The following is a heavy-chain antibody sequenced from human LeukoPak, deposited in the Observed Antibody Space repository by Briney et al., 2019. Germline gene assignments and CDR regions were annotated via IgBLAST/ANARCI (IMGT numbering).Heavy chain of an antibody. Sequence: GGSLRLSCAVSGFTLSSYEMNWVRQAPGKGLEWVSHISSSGSSIYYADSVMGRFTISGDNAKNSLYLQMNSLRAEDTAVYYCARGGYERSLANWGQGTLVTVSS. CDR1: GFTLSSYE. D-gene: IGHD5-12*01. CDR2: ISSSGSSI. J-gene: IGHJ4*02. V-gene: IGHV3-48*03. CDR3: ARGGYERSLAN.